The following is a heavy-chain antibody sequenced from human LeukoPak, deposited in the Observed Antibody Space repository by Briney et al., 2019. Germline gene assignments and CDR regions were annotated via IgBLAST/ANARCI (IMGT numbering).Heavy chain of an antibody. Sequence: GGSLRLSCAASGFTFSTYAMSWVRQTPGKGLQWVSSIKSGGGTDYADSVKGRFTISRDNSKNTLYLQVNSLRAEDTSIYYCTKVRPPPGSGWYGGDDYWGQGTLVTVSS. V-gene: IGHV3-23*01. CDR2: IKSGGGT. CDR3: TKVRPPPGSGWYGGDDY. CDR1: GFTFSTYA. D-gene: IGHD6-19*01. J-gene: IGHJ4*02.